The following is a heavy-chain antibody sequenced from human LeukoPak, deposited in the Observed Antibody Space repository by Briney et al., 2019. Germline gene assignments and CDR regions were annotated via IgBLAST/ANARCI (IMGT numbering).Heavy chain of an antibody. D-gene: IGHD2-15*01. J-gene: IGHJ3*02. CDR2: IYTSGST. Sequence: SETLSLTCTVSGGSISSSSYYWSWIRQPAGKGLEWIGRIYTSGSTNYNPSLKSRVTMSVDTSKNQFSLKLSSVTAADTAVYYCAREGVVVVAATLDAFDIWGQGTMVTVSS. CDR3: AREGVVVVAATLDAFDI. V-gene: IGHV4-61*02. CDR1: GGSISSSSYY.